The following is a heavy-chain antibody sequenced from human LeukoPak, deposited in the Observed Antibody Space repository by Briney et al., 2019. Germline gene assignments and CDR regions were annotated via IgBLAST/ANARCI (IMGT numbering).Heavy chain of an antibody. J-gene: IGHJ6*02. CDR2: INPNSGDT. V-gene: IGHV1-2*02. CDR1: GYTFTGRY. D-gene: IGHD3-16*01. Sequence: ASVKVSCKASGYTFTGRYVHWVRQAPGQGLEWMGWINPNSGDTNYAQKFQGRVTMTRDTSISTAYMELSRLRSDDAAVYYCARRFYYAMDVWGQGTTVTVSS. CDR3: ARRFYYAMDV.